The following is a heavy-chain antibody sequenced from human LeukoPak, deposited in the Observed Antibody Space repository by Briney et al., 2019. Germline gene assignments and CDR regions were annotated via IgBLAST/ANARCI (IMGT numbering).Heavy chain of an antibody. CDR3: ARLQYSTGWSTIDY. V-gene: IGHV4-59*11. Sequence: SETLSLTCAVSGGSFSGHYWSWIRQPPGKGLECIGYISNSGSTNYNPSLKSRVTISVDTSKNQFSLRLSSVTAADTAVYYCARLQYSTGWSTIDYWGQGTLVTVSS. CDR1: GGSFSGHY. D-gene: IGHD6-19*01. J-gene: IGHJ4*02. CDR2: ISNSGST.